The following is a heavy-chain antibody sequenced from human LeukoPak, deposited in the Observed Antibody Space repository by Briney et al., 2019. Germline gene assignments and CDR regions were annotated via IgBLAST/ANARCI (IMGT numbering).Heavy chain of an antibody. CDR3: ARVVSRMIVTED. D-gene: IGHD3-22*01. J-gene: IGHJ4*02. CDR2: ISSSSSYI. Sequence: GGSLRLSCAASGFTFSSYSMNWVRQAPGKGLEWASSISSSSSYIYYADSVKGRFTISRDNAKNSLYLQMNSLRAEDTAVYYCARVVSRMIVTEDWGQGTLVTVSS. V-gene: IGHV3-21*01. CDR1: GFTFSSYS.